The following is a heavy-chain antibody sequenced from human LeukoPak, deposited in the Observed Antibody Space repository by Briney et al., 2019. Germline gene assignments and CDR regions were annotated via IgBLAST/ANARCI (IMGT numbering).Heavy chain of an antibody. CDR1: GGSISSSSYY. V-gene: IGHV4-39*02. D-gene: IGHD3-22*01. CDR3: ARDLYYDSSGYPLFDY. J-gene: IGHJ4*02. CDR2: IYYSGST. Sequence: SETLSLTCTVSGGSISSSSYYWGWIRQPPGKGLEWIGSIYYSGSTYYNPSLKSRVTISVDTSKNQFSLKLSSVTAADTAVYYCARDLYYDSSGYPLFDYWGQGTLVTVSS.